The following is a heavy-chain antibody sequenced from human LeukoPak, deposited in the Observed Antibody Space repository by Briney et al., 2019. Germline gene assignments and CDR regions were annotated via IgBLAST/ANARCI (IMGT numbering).Heavy chain of an antibody. Sequence: GGSLRLSCAASGFTFSSYAMSWVRQAPGKGLEWVSAISGSGGSTYYADSVKGRFTISRDNSKSTLYLQMNSLRAEDTAVYYCAKPQPYYDFWSGYYDYFDYWGQGTLVTVSS. CDR1: GFTFSSYA. CDR3: AKPQPYYDFWSGYYDYFDY. CDR2: ISGSGGST. V-gene: IGHV3-23*01. D-gene: IGHD3-3*01. J-gene: IGHJ4*02.